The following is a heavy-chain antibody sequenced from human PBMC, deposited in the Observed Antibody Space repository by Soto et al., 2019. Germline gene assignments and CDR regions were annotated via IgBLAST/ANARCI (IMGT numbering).Heavy chain of an antibody. CDR1: GYTFTSYG. J-gene: IGHJ4*02. CDR3: ATREGIAVAGTEGGFDY. CDR2: ISAYNGNT. Sequence: QVQLVQSGAEVKKPGASVKVSCKASGYTFTSYGISWVRQAPGQGLEWMGWISAYNGNTNYAQKLQGRVTMTTDTSTSTAYMELRNLRSDDTAVYDCATREGIAVAGTEGGFDYWGQGTLVTVSS. V-gene: IGHV1-18*04. D-gene: IGHD6-19*01.